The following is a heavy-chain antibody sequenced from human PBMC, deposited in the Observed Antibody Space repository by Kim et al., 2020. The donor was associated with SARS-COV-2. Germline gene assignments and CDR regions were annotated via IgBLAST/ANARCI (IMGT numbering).Heavy chain of an antibody. CDR2: ISAYNGNT. CDR1: GYTFTSYG. J-gene: IGHJ5*02. V-gene: IGHV1-18*01. D-gene: IGHD3-3*01. CDR3: ARVASILRFLEWLSDIGFDP. Sequence: ASVKVSCKASGYTFTSYGISWVRQAPGQGLEWMGWISAYNGNTNYAQKLQGRVTMTTDTSTSTAYMELRSLRSDDTAVYYCARVASILRFLEWLSDIGFDPWGQGTLVTVSS.